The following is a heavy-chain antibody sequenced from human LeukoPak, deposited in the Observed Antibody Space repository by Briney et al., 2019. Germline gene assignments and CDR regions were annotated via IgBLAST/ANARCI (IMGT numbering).Heavy chain of an antibody. CDR3: ARVSVRGITIFGAPIFTRVY. D-gene: IGHD3-3*01. CDR2: IYHSGST. V-gene: IGHV4-38-2*02. J-gene: IGHJ4*02. Sequence: PSETLSLTCTVSGYSISSGYYWGWIRQPPGKGLEWIGSIYHSGSTYYNPSLKSRVTISVDTSKNQFSLKLSSVTAADTAVYYCARVSVRGITIFGAPIFTRVYWGQGTLVTVSS. CDR1: GYSISSGYY.